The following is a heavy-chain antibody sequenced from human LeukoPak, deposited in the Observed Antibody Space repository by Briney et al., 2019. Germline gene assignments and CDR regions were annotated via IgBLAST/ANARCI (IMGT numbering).Heavy chain of an antibody. CDR2: IYSGGST. J-gene: IGHJ6*03. V-gene: IGHV3-53*01. Sequence: GGSLRLSCVASGFTVSSNYMSWVRQAPGKGLEWVSVIYSGGSTYYADSVKGRFTISRDNSKNTLYLQMNSLRAEDTAVYYCASGSGSYRTPYYYMDVWGTGTAVTVSS. D-gene: IGHD3-10*01. CDR1: GFTVSSNY. CDR3: ASGSGSYRTPYYYMDV.